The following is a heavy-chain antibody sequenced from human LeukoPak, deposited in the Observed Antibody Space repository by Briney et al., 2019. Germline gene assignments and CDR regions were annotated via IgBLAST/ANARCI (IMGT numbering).Heavy chain of an antibody. J-gene: IGHJ4*02. D-gene: IGHD3-9*01. CDR1: GLAFSGSG. CDR2: IGRQGDSDAT. CDR3: AGDYNFLTGLNY. Sequence: GGSLKLSCAASGLAFSGSGIHWVRQASGKGLEWLGRIGRQGDSDATRYAASLKGKFTISRVDSRNTAYLQMNSLKTEDTAVYYCAGDYNFLTGLNYWGQGTLVTVSS. V-gene: IGHV3-73*01.